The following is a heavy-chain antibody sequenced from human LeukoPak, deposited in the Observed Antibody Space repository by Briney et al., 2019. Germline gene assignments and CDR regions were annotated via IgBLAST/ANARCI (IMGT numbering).Heavy chain of an antibody. CDR1: GFTFSSYS. D-gene: IGHD2-2*01. V-gene: IGHV3-21*01. CDR3: ARGLGYCSSTSCYGASFDY. J-gene: IGHJ4*02. CDR2: ISSSSSYI. Sequence: PGGSLRLSCAASGFTFSSYSMNWVRQAPGKGLEWVSSISSSSSYIYYADSVKGRFTISRDNAKNSLYLQMNSLRAEDTAVYYCARGLGYCSSTSCYGASFDYWGQGTLVTVSS.